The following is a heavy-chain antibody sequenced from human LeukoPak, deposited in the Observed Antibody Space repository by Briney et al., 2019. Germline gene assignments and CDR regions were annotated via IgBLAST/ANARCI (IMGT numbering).Heavy chain of an antibody. V-gene: IGHV3-7*03. CDR2: IKEDGTEK. J-gene: IGHJ6*03. CDR1: GFTFSAYW. D-gene: IGHD3-3*01. Sequence: GGSLRLSCAASGFTFSAYWMTWVRQAPGKGLEWVANIKEDGTEKNYVDSVKGRFTISRDNAKNSLYLQMNSLRAEDTAVYYCAKGSSFWSNMDVWGKGTTVTVSS. CDR3: AKGSSFWSNMDV.